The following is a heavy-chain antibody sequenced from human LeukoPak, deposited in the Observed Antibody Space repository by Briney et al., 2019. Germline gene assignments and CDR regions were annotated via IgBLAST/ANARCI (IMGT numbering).Heavy chain of an antibody. CDR2: IYTSGST. D-gene: IGHD3-10*01. J-gene: IGHJ3*02. CDR1: GGSISSGSYY. CDR3: ARVLSAGFGELFSAFDI. V-gene: IGHV4-61*02. Sequence: SETLSLTCTVSGGSISSGSYYWSWIRQPAGKGLEWIGRIYTSGSTNYNPSLKSRVTISVDTSKNQFSLKLSSVTAADTAVYYCARVLSAGFGELFSAFDIWGQGTMVTVSS.